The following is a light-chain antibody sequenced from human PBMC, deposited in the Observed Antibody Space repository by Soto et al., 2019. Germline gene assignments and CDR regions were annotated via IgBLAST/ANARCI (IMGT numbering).Light chain of an antibody. V-gene: IGLV4-60*03. CDR1: SGHINYI. J-gene: IGLJ1*01. Sequence: QPVLTQSSSASASLGSSVKLTCTLSSGHINYIIAWHQQLPGKAPRYLMKLERSGSYNKGSGVPDRFSGSSSGADRYLTISNLQSEDEADYYCETWDSNTRVFGTGTKVTVL. CDR3: ETWDSNTRV. CDR2: LERSGSY.